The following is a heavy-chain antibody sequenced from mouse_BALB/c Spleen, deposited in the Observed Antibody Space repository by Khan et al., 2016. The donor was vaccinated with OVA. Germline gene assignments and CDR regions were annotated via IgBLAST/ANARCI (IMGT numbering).Heavy chain of an antibody. Sequence: EVQLQESGAELVRPGALVNLSCKASGFNITDYYMHWVKQRPEQGLEWIGWIDPENGNTIYNPKFQGKASITSDTSSNTAYLQLSSLTSEDTAVFSCATDSYSPWVAYWGPGRMVTVSA. CDR1: GFNITDYY. CDR2: IDPENGNT. CDR3: ATDSYSPWVAY. D-gene: IGHD2-12*01. J-gene: IGHJ3*01. V-gene: IGHV14-1*02.